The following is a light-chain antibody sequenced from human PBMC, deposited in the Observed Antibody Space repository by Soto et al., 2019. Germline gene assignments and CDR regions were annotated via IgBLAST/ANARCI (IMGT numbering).Light chain of an antibody. CDR2: DAS. J-gene: IGKJ3*01. Sequence: DIQMTQSPSSLSASVGDTVTITCQASQDITNHLNWYQQKPGKAPNLLIYDASHLETGVPSRFSERGSGTYFTLTISSLQPEDSATYYCQKYDDVPQFGPGTKVD. V-gene: IGKV1-33*01. CDR3: QKYDDVPQ. CDR1: QDITNH.